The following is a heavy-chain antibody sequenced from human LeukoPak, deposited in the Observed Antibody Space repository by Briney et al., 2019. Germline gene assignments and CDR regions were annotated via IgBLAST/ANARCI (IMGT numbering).Heavy chain of an antibody. CDR3: ARAPSEIGGYYPEYFRH. CDR1: GFTFSTYW. J-gene: IGHJ1*01. CDR2: IKSDGGT. Sequence: GGSLRLSCAASGFTFSTYWMHWVRQAPGKGLVWVSRIKSDGGTNYSDSVKGRFTISRDNARKTVSLQMNSLRPEDTGVYYCARAPSEIGGYYPEYFRHWGQGTLVTVSS. V-gene: IGHV3-74*01. D-gene: IGHD3-22*01.